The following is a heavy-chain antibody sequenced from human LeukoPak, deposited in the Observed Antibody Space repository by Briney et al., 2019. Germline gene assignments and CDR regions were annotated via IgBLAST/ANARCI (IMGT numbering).Heavy chain of an antibody. V-gene: IGHV3-30-3*01. CDR2: ISYDGSNK. CDR3: ARDVYYYGMDV. CDR1: GFTFSSYA. Sequence: GGSLRLSCAASGFTFSSYAMHWVRQAPGKGLEWVAVISYDGSNKYYADSVKGRFTISRDNSKNTLYLQMNSLRAEDTAVYYCARDVYYYGMDVWGKGTTVTVSS. J-gene: IGHJ6*04.